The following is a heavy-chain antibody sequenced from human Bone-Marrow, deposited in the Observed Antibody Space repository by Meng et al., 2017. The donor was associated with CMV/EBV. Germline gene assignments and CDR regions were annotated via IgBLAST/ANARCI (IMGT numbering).Heavy chain of an antibody. Sequence: SETLSLTCTVSGGSVSSGSYYWSWIRQPPGKGLEWIGYIYYRGSTNYNPSLKSRVTISVDTSKNQFSLKLSSVTAADTAVYYCARVGYCSSTSCYTPYYYYYGMDVWGQGNTVTVSS. CDR2: IYYRGST. CDR3: ARVGYCSSTSCYTPYYYYYGMDV. CDR1: GGSVSSGSYY. D-gene: IGHD2-2*02. J-gene: IGHJ6*02. V-gene: IGHV4-61*01.